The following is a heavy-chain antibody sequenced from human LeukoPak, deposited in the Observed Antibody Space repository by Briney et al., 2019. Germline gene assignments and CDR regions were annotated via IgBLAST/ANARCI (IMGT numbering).Heavy chain of an antibody. CDR3: ARSRTLDYGDYVEYFDY. Sequence: SETLSLTYTVSGGSISSYYWSWIRQPPGKGLEWIGHIYYSGSTNYNPSLKSRVTISVDTSKNQFSLKLSSVTAADTAVYYCARSRTLDYGDYVEYFDYWGQGTLVTVSS. V-gene: IGHV4-59*12. CDR2: IYYSGST. J-gene: IGHJ4*02. D-gene: IGHD4-17*01. CDR1: GGSISSYY.